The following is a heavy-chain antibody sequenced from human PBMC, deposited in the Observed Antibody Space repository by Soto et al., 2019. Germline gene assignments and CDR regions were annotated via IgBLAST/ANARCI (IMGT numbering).Heavy chain of an antibody. CDR1: GYTFTSYG. CDR3: AREWVCSGGSCWIVRYYYYGMDV. Sequence: ASVKASCKASGYTFTSYGISWVRHAPGQGLEWMGWISAYNGNTNYAQKLQGRVTMTTDTSTSTAYMELRSLRSDDTAVYYCAREWVCSGGSCWIVRYYYYGMDVWG. D-gene: IGHD2-15*01. J-gene: IGHJ6*02. CDR2: ISAYNGNT. V-gene: IGHV1-18*01.